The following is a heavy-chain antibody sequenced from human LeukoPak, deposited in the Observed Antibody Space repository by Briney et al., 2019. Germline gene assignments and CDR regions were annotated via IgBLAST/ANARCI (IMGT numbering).Heavy chain of an antibody. CDR2: IYYSGST. CDR1: GGSISSGGYY. D-gene: IGHD5-24*01. Sequence: SETLSLTCTVSGGSISSGGYYWSWIRQHPGKGLEWIGYIYYSGSTYYNPSLKSRVTISVDTSKNQFSLKLSSATAADTAVYYCARAPQVEMATIGSFDYWGQGTLVTVSS. CDR3: ARAPQVEMATIGSFDY. V-gene: IGHV4-31*03. J-gene: IGHJ4*02.